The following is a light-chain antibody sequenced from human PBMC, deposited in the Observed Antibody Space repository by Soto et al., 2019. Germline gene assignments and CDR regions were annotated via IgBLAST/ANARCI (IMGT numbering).Light chain of an antibody. V-gene: IGLV2-11*01. CDR3: CSYAGSYTRLRNWDQGHRQLV. CDR1: SSDVGGYNH. Sequence: QSALTQPRSVSGSPGQSVTISSTGTSSDVGGYNHVSWYQQHPGKAPKLMIYDVTERPSGVPDRFSGSKSGNTASLTISGLQAEDEADYYCCSYAGSYTRLRNWDQGHRQLVFGTGTKLTVL. CDR2: DVT. J-gene: IGLJ1*01.